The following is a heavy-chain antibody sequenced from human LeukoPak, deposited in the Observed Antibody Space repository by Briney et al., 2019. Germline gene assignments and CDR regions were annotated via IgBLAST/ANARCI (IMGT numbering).Heavy chain of an antibody. CDR1: GFTFSSYS. CDR2: ISSSSNTI. V-gene: IGHV3-48*01. J-gene: IGHJ4*02. D-gene: IGHD1-26*01. CDR3: GRGNSGSPETPDY. Sequence: HPGGSLGLSCAASGFTFSSYSMDWVRQAPGKGLEWVSYISSSSNTIYYADSVKGRFTISRDNAKNSLYLQMNSLRAEDTAVYYCGRGNSGSPETPDYWGQGTLVTVSS.